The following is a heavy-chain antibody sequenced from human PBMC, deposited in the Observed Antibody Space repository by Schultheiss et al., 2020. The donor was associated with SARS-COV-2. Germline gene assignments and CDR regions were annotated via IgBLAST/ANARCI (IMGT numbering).Heavy chain of an antibody. D-gene: IGHD3-22*01. Sequence: SVKVSCKASGGTFSSYAISWVRQAPGQGLEWMGGIIPIFGTANYAQKFQGRVTITADESTSTAYMELSSLRSEDTAVYYCARDLDSSGYWDWFDPWGQGTLVTVSS. CDR2: IIPIFGTA. J-gene: IGHJ5*02. V-gene: IGHV1-69*13. CDR1: GGTFSSYA. CDR3: ARDLDSSGYWDWFDP.